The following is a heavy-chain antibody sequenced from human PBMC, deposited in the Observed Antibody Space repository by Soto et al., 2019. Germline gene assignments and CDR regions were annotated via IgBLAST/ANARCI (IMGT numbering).Heavy chain of an antibody. D-gene: IGHD1-26*01. CDR1: GYTFTAYY. CDR3: ARDRRGYYGLDV. J-gene: IGHJ6*02. CDR2: INPNSGGT. V-gene: IGHV1-2*02. Sequence: QEQLVQSGAEAKEPGASVKVSCRASGYTFTAYYIHWVRQAPGQGPEWMGWINPNSGGTNYAQKFQGRVSMTRDMSISTAFMDLTRLMSEDTAMYYCARDRRGYYGLDVWGQGTTVTVSS.